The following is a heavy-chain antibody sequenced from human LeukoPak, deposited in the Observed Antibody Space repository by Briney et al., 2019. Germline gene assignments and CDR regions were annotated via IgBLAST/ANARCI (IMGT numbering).Heavy chain of an antibody. CDR3: ARWSRTYNNWFDP. Sequence: SETLSLTCTVSGGSISSSSYYWGWIRQPPGKGLGWIGSIYYSGSTYYNPSLKSRVTISVDTSKNQFSLKLSSVTAADTAVYYCARWSRTYNNWFDPWGQGTLVTVSS. CDR1: GGSISSSSYY. J-gene: IGHJ5*02. D-gene: IGHD1-26*01. CDR2: IYYSGST. V-gene: IGHV4-39*01.